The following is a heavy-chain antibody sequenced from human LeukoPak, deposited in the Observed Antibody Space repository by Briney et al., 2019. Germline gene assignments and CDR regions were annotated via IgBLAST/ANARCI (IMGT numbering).Heavy chain of an antibody. Sequence: SETLSLTCTVSGGSISNYYWSWIRQPPGKGLEWIGYIYYSGRTNYNPSLKSRVTILVDTSKNQFSLKLSSVTAADTAVYYCARLPGYWGQGTLVTVSS. CDR3: ARLPGY. CDR1: GGSISNYY. CDR2: IYYSGRT. J-gene: IGHJ4*02. V-gene: IGHV4-59*08.